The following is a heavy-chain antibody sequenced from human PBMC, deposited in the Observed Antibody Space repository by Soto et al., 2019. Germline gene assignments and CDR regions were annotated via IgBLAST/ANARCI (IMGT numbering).Heavy chain of an antibody. Sequence: QVQLVESGGGSVKPGGSLRLSCAASGFTFSDYYMSWIRQAPGKGLEWVSYISSGGFTTYYADSVKGRFTTSWDKAKNSLYLQMNTLSANDTAVYYCATGVVPATKWGYYSYGLDVWGQGTTVTVSS. V-gene: IGHV3-11*01. CDR3: ATGVVPATKWGYYSYGLDV. CDR1: GFTFSDYY. CDR2: ISSGGFTT. J-gene: IGHJ6*02. D-gene: IGHD2-2*01.